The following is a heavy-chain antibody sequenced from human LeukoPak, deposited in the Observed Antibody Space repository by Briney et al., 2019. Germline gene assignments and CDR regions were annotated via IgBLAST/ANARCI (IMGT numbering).Heavy chain of an antibody. CDR2: IRSKAYGGTT. CDR1: GFTFSSYN. V-gene: IGHV3-49*04. D-gene: IGHD3-10*01. Sequence: GGSLRLSCAPSGFTFSSYNMNWVRQAPGKGLEWVGFIRSKAYGGTTEYAASVKGRFTISRDDSKSIAYLQMNSLKTEDTAVYYCQRGSSGGYWGQGTLVTVSS. CDR3: QRGSSGGY. J-gene: IGHJ4*02.